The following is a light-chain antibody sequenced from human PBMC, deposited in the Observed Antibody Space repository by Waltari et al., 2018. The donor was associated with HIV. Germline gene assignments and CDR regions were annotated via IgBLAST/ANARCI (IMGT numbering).Light chain of an antibody. J-gene: IGLJ2*01. Sequence: NFMLTQPHSVSESPGKTVTISCTRSSGSIASNYVQWYQQRPGSAPTTVIYEDNQRPSGVPVRFSGSIDSSSNSASLTISGLKTEDEADYYCQSYDSSIVVFGGGTKLTVL. CDR2: EDN. V-gene: IGLV6-57*04. CDR1: SGSIASNY. CDR3: QSYDSSIVV.